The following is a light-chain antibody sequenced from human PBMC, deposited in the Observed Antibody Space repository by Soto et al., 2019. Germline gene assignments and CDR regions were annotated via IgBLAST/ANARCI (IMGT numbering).Light chain of an antibody. CDR3: QQYGSSPPSWT. CDR2: GAS. Sequence: EIVLPQSPDPLSLSPGERSTLSCLAIQSVSSYLAWYQQKPGQAPRLLIYGASSRATGIPDRFSGSGSGTDFTLTISRLEPEDFAVYYCQQYGSSPPSWTFGQGTKV. J-gene: IGKJ1*01. CDR1: QSVSSY. V-gene: IGKV3-20*01.